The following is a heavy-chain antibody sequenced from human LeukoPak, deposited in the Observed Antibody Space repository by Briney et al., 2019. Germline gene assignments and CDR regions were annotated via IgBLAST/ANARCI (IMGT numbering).Heavy chain of an antibody. CDR2: IYYSGST. V-gene: IGHV4-31*03. Sequence: PSQTLSLTCTVSGGSISSGGYYWSWIRQHPGKGLEWIGYIYYSGSTYYNPSLKSRVTISVDTSKNQFSLKLSSETAADTAVYYCARVLGIGVVPAALYYFDYWGQGTLVTVSS. CDR3: ARVLGIGVVPAALYYFDY. CDR1: GGSISSGGYY. D-gene: IGHD2-2*01. J-gene: IGHJ4*02.